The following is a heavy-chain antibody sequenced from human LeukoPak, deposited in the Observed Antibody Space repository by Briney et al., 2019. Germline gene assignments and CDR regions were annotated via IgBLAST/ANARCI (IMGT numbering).Heavy chain of an antibody. Sequence: SSETLSLTCTVSGGSISSGGYYWSWIRQHPGKGLEWIGYIYYSGSTYYNPSLKSRVTISVDTSKNQFSLKLSSVTAADTAVYYCARDVPYYYDSSGYYGYFDYWGQGTLVTVSS. CDR1: GGSISSGGYY. V-gene: IGHV4-31*03. CDR2: IYYSGST. CDR3: ARDVPYYYDSSGYYGYFDY. J-gene: IGHJ4*02. D-gene: IGHD3-22*01.